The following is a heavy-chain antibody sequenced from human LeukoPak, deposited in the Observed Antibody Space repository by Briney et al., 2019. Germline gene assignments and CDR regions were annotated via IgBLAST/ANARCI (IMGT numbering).Heavy chain of an antibody. CDR3: ARAGISPRSSLDY. D-gene: IGHD6-13*01. Sequence: EASVKVSCKASGYTFTSYAMNWVRQAPGQGLEWMGIINPNGGSASYAQKFQGRVTLTRDMSTSTVYMDLSSLTSEDTALYYCARAGISPRSSLDYWGQGTLVTVSS. J-gene: IGHJ4*02. V-gene: IGHV1-46*01. CDR1: GYTFTSYA. CDR2: INPNGGSA.